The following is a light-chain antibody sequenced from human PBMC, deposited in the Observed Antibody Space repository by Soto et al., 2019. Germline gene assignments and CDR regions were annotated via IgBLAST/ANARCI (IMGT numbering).Light chain of an antibody. Sequence: QSALTQPASVSGSPGQSIAISCSGTSSDVGGYDFVSWYQQHPGKAPKLIIYNVSNRPSGVSNRFSGSKSGNTASLTISGPQAEDEAVYSCNSYTSSTTPAVFGGGTKLTVL. V-gene: IGLV2-14*01. CDR3: NSYTSSTTPAV. J-gene: IGLJ2*01. CDR1: SSDVGGYDF. CDR2: NVS.